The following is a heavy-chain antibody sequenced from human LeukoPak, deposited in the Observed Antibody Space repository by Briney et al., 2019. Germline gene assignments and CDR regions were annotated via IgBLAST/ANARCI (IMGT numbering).Heavy chain of an antibody. V-gene: IGHV4-38-2*01. CDR1: GYSISSGYY. CDR3: ARGDGSYPD. J-gene: IGHJ4*02. Sequence: SETLSLTCAVSGYSISSGYYWGWLRQPPGKGLEWIGSVFHTGSTSSYPSLKSRVTLSVDTSKNQFSLKVSSVTAADTAVYYCARGDGSYPDWGQGTLVTVSS. D-gene: IGHD2-15*01. CDR2: VFHTGST.